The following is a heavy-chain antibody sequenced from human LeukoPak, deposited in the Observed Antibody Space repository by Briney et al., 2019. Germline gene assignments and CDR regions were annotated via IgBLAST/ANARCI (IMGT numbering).Heavy chain of an antibody. Sequence: GGSLRLSCAASGFTFSSYAMSWVRQAPGKGLEWVGRSRNRVNSYITEYAASVKGRFTISRDDSTNSLYLQMNSLKTEDTTVYYCARGYYGSGTYYKGDAFDIWGQGTMVTVSS. D-gene: IGHD3-10*01. CDR1: GFTFSSYA. CDR3: ARGYYGSGTYYKGDAFDI. CDR2: SRNRVNSYIT. J-gene: IGHJ3*02. V-gene: IGHV3-72*01.